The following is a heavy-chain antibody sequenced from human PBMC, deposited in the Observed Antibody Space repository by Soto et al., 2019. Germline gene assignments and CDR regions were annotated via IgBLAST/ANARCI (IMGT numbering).Heavy chain of an antibody. V-gene: IGHV1-8*01. Sequence: VKVSCKASGYTFTSYDINWVRQATGQGLEWMGWMNPNSGNTGYAQKFQGRVTMTRNTSISTAYMELSSLRSEDTAVYYCATRLGWELLGGMDVWGQGTTVTVSS. CDR3: ATRLGWELLGGMDV. CDR2: MNPNSGNT. J-gene: IGHJ6*02. D-gene: IGHD1-26*01. CDR1: GYTFTSYD.